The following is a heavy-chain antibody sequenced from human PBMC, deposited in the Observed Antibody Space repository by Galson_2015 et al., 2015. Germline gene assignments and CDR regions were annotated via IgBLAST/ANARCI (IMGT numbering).Heavy chain of an antibody. Sequence: SVKVSCKASGYTFTGYYMHWVRQAPGQGLEWMGWINPNSGGTNYAQKFQGWVTMTRDTPISTAYMELSRLRSDDTAVYYCARDGLYCSSTSCYPPRRGMGVWGQGTTVTVSS. D-gene: IGHD2-2*01. CDR1: GYTFTGYY. J-gene: IGHJ6*02. V-gene: IGHV1-2*04. CDR3: ARDGLYCSSTSCYPPRRGMGV. CDR2: INPNSGGT.